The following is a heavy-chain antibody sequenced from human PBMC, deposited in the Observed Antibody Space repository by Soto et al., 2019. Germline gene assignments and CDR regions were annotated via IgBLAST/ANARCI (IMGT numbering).Heavy chain of an antibody. V-gene: IGHV1-69*13. CDR2: IIPIFGTA. CDR3: ARITGGYYYYYGMDV. Sequence: SVKVSCKASGGTFSSYAISWVRQAPGQGLEWMGGIIPIFGTANYAQKFQGRVTITADESTSTAYMELSSLRSEDTAVYYCARITGGYYYYYGMDVWGQGTTVTVSS. J-gene: IGHJ6*02. CDR1: GGTFSSYA. D-gene: IGHD2-15*01.